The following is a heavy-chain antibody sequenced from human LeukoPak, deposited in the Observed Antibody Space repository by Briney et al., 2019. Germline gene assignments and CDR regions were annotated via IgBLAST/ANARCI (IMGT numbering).Heavy chain of an antibody. J-gene: IGHJ4*02. Sequence: PSETLSLTCTVSGGSISNYFWSWIRQPPGKGLEWIGDIHSSGTTNYNPSGSTNSNPSLKSRVTMSVDTSKNQFSLKLSSVTAADTAVYYCAREPKDIRTLDYWGQGTLVTVSS. D-gene: IGHD1-14*01. CDR2: IHSSGTTNYNPSGST. CDR3: AREPKDIRTLDY. CDR1: GGSISNYF. V-gene: IGHV4-59*12.